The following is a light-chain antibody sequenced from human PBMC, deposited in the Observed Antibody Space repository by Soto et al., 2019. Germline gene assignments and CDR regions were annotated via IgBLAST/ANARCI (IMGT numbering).Light chain of an antibody. CDR3: QQVNRFPVT. V-gene: IGKV1-12*01. CDR2: GAS. Sequence: DIQMTQTPSSVSASVGDRVIITCRASQDIRSWLVWYQQNPGKPPKLLISGASTLQSGVPSRFSGSGSETAFTLIISSLPAEDFATYYCQQVNRFPVTFGGGTKVETK. J-gene: IGKJ4*01. CDR1: QDIRSW.